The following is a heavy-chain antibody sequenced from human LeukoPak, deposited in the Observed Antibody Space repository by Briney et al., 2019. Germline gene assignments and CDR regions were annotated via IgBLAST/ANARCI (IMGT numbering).Heavy chain of an antibody. J-gene: IGHJ4*02. D-gene: IGHD6-6*01. V-gene: IGHV1-2*02. CDR2: INPNSGGT. Sequence: GASVKVSWKASGYTFTGYYMHWVRQAPGQGLEWMGWINPNSGGTNYAQKFQGRVTMTRDTSISTAYMELSRLRSDDTAVYYCGSGGATGIAARTFLYWGQGTLVTVSS. CDR3: GSGGATGIAARTFLY. CDR1: GYTFTGYY.